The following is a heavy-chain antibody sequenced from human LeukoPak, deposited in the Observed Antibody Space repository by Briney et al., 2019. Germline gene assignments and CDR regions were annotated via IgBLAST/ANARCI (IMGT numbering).Heavy chain of an antibody. J-gene: IGHJ6*02. D-gene: IGHD1-26*01. CDR1: GDTFISNA. CDR2: TIPVFGTK. V-gene: IGHV1-69*05. Sequence: SVKVSCKASGDTFISNAFSWVRQAPGQGLEWMGGTIPVFGTKDYAPSFQGRVTISTDESTSTVYMELSSLRSEDTAVYYCARDRVSGYYYYGMDVWGQGTTVTVSS. CDR3: ARDRVSGYYYYGMDV.